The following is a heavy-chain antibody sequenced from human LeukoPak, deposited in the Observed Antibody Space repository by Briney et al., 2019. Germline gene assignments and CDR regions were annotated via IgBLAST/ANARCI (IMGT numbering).Heavy chain of an antibody. J-gene: IGHJ5*02. CDR3: ARRREYCTSTSCSDVWFDP. CDR2: INHSGST. V-gene: IGHV4-34*01. D-gene: IGHD2-2*01. CDR1: GGSFSDYY. Sequence: SETLSLTCAVYGGSFSDYYWSWIRQPPGKGLEWIGEINHSGSTNYNPSLKSRVTISVDTSKNQFSLKLSSVTAADTAVYYCARRREYCTSTSCSDVWFDPWGQGTLATVSS.